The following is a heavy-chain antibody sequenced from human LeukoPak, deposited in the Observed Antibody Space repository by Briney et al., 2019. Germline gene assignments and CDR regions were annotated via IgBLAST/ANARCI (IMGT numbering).Heavy chain of an antibody. CDR2: IYYSGST. D-gene: IGHD3-22*01. Sequence: SETLSLTCTVSGGSISSGGYYWSWIRQHPGKGLEWIGYIYYSGSTYYNPSLKSRVTISVDTSKNQFSLKLSSVTAADTAVYYCARRALYDSSGYYSESFDYWGQGTLVTVSS. J-gene: IGHJ4*02. V-gene: IGHV4-31*03. CDR1: GGSISSGGYY. CDR3: ARRALYDSSGYYSESFDY.